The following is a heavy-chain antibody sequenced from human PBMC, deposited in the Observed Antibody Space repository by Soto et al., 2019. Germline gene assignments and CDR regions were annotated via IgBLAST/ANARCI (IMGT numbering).Heavy chain of an antibody. J-gene: IGHJ5*02. CDR2: ISDSGKTI. D-gene: IGHD4-17*01. CDR3: ARPGPNYVDFSDL. Sequence: GWSLRLSCAASVFTFIDHYMSWIRQTPGKGLEWVSYISDSGKTIYYTDSVKGRFTISRDNAKNSLYLQMNSLRVEDTAVYYCARPGPNYVDFSDLWGQGALVTVS. V-gene: IGHV3-11*01. CDR1: VFTFIDHY.